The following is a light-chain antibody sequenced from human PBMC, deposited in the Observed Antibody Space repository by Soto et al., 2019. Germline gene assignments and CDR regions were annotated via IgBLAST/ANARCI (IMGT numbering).Light chain of an antibody. CDR3: LQDYNYPHT. CDR1: QGISDD. Sequence: IQMTQSPSALSASVGDRVTITCRASQGISDDLGWYQQKPGEAPKALIYGASNLQSGVPSRFRASGSGTDFTLTISSLQPEDFATYYCLQDYNYPHTFGQGTKVEIK. J-gene: IGKJ2*01. CDR2: GAS. V-gene: IGKV1-6*01.